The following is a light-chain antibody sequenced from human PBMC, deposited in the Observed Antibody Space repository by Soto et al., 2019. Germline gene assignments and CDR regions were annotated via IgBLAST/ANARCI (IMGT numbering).Light chain of an antibody. Sequence: VVLTQSPATLSLSPGEPATLSCRASRDVYINALAWYQQKPGRTPTLLIYGASTRATGIPDRFSATGSGTEFSLTISSVEPEDFAVYSCQMYTNWVFTFGQGTKLEVK. CDR1: RDVYINA. CDR3: QMYTNWVFT. J-gene: IGKJ2*01. V-gene: IGKV3D-20*02. CDR2: GAS.